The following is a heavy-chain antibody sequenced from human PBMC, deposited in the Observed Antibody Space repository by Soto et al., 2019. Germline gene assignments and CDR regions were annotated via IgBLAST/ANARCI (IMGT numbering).Heavy chain of an antibody. D-gene: IGHD3-9*01. CDR1: GDSISSVNW. V-gene: IGHV4-4*02. CDR2: IYHTGIT. J-gene: IGHJ5*02. CDR3: ARSPVYFTISSLDP. Sequence: QVQLQESGPGLVKPSETLSLTCAVSGDSISSVNWWSWVRQSPGQGLEWIGDIYHTGITNYNPSLQSRVTISVDKFKNEFSLNLTSVTAADTAVYYCARSPVYFTISSLDPWGQGTLVTVSS.